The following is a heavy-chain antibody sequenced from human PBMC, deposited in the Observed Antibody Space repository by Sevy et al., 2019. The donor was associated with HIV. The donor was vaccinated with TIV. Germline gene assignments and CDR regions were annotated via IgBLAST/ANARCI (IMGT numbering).Heavy chain of an antibody. D-gene: IGHD6-19*01. CDR2: INHSGST. CDR3: ARGLAVAGTVYYYYYGMDV. J-gene: IGHJ6*02. V-gene: IGHV4-34*01. Sequence: SETLSLTCAVYGGSFSGYYWSWIRQPPGKGLEWIGEINHSGSTNYNLSLKSRVTISVDTSKNQFSLKLSSVTAADTAVYYCARGLAVAGTVYYYYYGMDVWGQGTTVTVSS. CDR1: GGSFSGYY.